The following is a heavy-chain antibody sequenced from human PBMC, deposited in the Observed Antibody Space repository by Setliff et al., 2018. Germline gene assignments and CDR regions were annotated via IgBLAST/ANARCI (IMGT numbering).Heavy chain of an antibody. CDR3: ARDHAPVPTARQVYYSLDV. D-gene: IGHD2-2*01. CDR1: GASISNYY. V-gene: IGHV4-4*08. J-gene: IGHJ6*03. CDR2: VYTTLST. Sequence: PSETLSLTCSVSGASISNYYWSWIRQSPGKGLEWIGYVYTTLSTNYNPSLKSRVTMSVDTSKYQFSLRLSSVTAADTAVYYCARDHAPVPTARQVYYSLDVWGKGTTVTVSS.